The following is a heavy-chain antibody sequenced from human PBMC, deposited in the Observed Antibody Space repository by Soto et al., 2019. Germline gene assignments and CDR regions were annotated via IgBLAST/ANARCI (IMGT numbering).Heavy chain of an antibody. J-gene: IGHJ4*02. D-gene: IGHD1-1*01. V-gene: IGHV4-31*03. Sequence: QVQLQESGPGLVKPSQTLSLTCTVSGGSISSGGTGSYWTWIRQLPGKGLEWIGYIYYTGNTYYNPFLKSRQTISIDTSEKQFSLKLTSVTAADTAVYFCASEHDAYKVRYWGQGTLVTVSS. CDR3: ASEHDAYKVRY. CDR1: GGSISSGGTGSY. CDR2: IYYTGNT.